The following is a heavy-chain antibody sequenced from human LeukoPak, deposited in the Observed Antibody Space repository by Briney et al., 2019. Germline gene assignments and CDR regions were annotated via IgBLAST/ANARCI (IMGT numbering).Heavy chain of an antibody. V-gene: IGHV4-30-4*07. D-gene: IGHD3-22*01. CDR3: ARDNHYDSSGFAAFDI. J-gene: IGHJ3*02. Sequence: SETLSLTCAVSGGSFSSGGYSWSWIRQPPGKGLEWIGYIYYSGSTYYNPSLKSRVTISVDTSKNQFSLKLSSVTAADTAVYYCARDNHYDSSGFAAFDIWGQGTMVTVSS. CDR2: IYYSGST. CDR1: GGSFSSGGYS.